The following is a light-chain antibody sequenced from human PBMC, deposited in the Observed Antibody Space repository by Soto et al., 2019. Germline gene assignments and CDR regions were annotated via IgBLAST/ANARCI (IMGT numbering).Light chain of an antibody. J-gene: IGLJ1*01. Sequence: QSVLTQPAAVSGSPGQSITISCTGTSSDVGAYKYVSWYQQLPGKVPKLIIYDVSDRPSGVSNRFSCSKSGNTASLTISGLQDEEEADYYCSSFTRRNSYVFGTGTKVTVL. V-gene: IGLV2-14*03. CDR2: DVS. CDR3: SSFTRRNSYV. CDR1: SSDVGAYKY.